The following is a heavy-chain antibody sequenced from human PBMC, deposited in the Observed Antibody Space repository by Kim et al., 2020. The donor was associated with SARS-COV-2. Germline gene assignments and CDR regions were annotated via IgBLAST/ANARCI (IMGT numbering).Heavy chain of an antibody. D-gene: IGHD2-2*01. CDR1: GFTFSNYD. CDR2: IGKAGDT. J-gene: IGHJ4*02. V-gene: IGHV3-13*01. Sequence: GESLKISCAASGFTFSNYDMHWVRQATGKGLEWVSGIGKAGDTYYLDSVKGRFIISRENAQNSVYLQMNSLRAGDTAVYYCARLSYANTWFYDFWGQGTLVTVSS. CDR3: ARLSYANTWFYDF.